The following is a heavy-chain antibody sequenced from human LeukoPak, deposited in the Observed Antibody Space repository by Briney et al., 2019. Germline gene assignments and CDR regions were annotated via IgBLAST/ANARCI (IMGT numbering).Heavy chain of an antibody. D-gene: IGHD2-21*02. V-gene: IGHV1-69*13. Sequence: ASVKVSCKASGGTFSSYAISWVRQAPGQGLEWMGGIIPIFGTANYAQKFQGRVTITADESTSTAYMELSSLRSEDTAVYYCARDPTYCGGDCPLDYWGQGTLVTVSS. CDR2: IIPIFGTA. J-gene: IGHJ4*02. CDR3: ARDPTYCGGDCPLDY. CDR1: GGTFSSYA.